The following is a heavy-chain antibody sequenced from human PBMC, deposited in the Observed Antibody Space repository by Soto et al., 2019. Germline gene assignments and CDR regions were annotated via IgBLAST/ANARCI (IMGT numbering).Heavy chain of an antibody. J-gene: IGHJ5*02. D-gene: IGHD2-15*01. CDR2: IYWDDDE. CDR1: GVSFSTSGGG. CDR3: AHKIGLTNSFDP. Sequence: QITLNESGPTLVKPTQTLTLTCTFSGVSFSTSGGGVGWIRQPPGKALEWLALIYWDDDERYGPSLKSRLTIPRDTSKSQVVHKMTDTVPADPATYYCAHKIGLTNSFDPWGQGSLVNVSS. V-gene: IGHV2-5*05.